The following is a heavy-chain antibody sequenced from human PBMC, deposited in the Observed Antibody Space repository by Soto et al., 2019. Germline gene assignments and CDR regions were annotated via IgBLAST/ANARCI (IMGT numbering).Heavy chain of an antibody. Sequence: PVGSLRLSCASSVFPFSDYYMSCIRQAPGEGLEWISYISSSAYTIYADSVKGRFTISRDNAKNSLFLQMTSLRVEDTAVYYCARNFDSGGYYSEYWGQGTLVNVSS. J-gene: IGHJ4*02. CDR1: VFPFSDYY. CDR3: ARNFDSGGYYSEY. CDR2: ISSSAYT. V-gene: IGHV3-11*06. D-gene: IGHD3-22*01.